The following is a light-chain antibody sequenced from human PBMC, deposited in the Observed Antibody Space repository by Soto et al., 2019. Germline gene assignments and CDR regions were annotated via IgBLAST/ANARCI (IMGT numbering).Light chain of an antibody. CDR1: QSFSSTF. J-gene: IGKJ1*01. CDR3: QQYARSVT. CDR2: GAS. V-gene: IGKV3-20*01. Sequence: EILLTQSPDSLSLSPGDRATLSCRASQSFSSTFFAWYQQKPGQAPRLLIYGASSRATGIPDRFSGSGSGTDFTLTISRLEPEDFAVYYWQQYARSVTFGQGTKVEIK.